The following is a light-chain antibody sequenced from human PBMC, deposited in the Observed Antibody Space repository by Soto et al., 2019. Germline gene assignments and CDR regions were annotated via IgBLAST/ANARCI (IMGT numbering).Light chain of an antibody. J-gene: IGLJ3*02. CDR1: SSDVGGYTF. Sequence: QSALTQPASVSASPGQSITISCTGTSSDVGGYTFVSWYQHHPGKAPKLMIYEVNNRPSGVSNRFSGSKSGNTASLTISGLQPEDEADYYCLSYTSANTRVFGGGTNLTVL. CDR2: EVN. CDR3: LSYTSANTRV. V-gene: IGLV2-14*01.